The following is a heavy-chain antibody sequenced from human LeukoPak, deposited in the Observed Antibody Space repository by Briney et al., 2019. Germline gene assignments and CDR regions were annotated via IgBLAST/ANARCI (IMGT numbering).Heavy chain of an antibody. D-gene: IGHD3-22*01. CDR1: GGSISSGGYS. CDR3: ARGPYSYDSSGAFDI. J-gene: IGHJ3*02. Sequence: PSETLSLTCAVSGGSISSGGYSWSWIRQPPGKGLEWIGYIYYSGSTYYNPSLKSRVTISVDRSKNQFSLKLTSVTAADTAVYYCARGPYSYDSSGAFDIWGQGTMVTVSS. V-gene: IGHV4-30-4*07. CDR2: IYYSGST.